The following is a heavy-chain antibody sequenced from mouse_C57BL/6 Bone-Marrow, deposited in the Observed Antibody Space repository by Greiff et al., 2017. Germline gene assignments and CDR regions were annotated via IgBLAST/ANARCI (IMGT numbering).Heavy chain of an antibody. D-gene: IGHD2-5*01. J-gene: IGHJ2*01. CDR3: ARNYYSNYDYFDY. Sequence: VQLQQSGPGLVQPSQSLSITCTVSGFSLTSYGVHWVRQSPGKGLEWLGVIWSGGSTDYNDAFISRLSISKDNSKSQVFFKMISLQADDTAIYYCARNYYSNYDYFDYWGQGTTLTVSS. CDR2: IWSGGST. V-gene: IGHV2-2*01. CDR1: GFSLTSYG.